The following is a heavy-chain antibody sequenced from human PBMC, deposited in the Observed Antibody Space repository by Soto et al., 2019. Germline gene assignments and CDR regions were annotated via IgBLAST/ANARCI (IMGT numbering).Heavy chain of an antibody. J-gene: IGHJ4*02. Sequence: QVQLVQSGAEVKKPGASVKVSCKASGYTFTSYGISWVRQAPGQGREWMGRISAYNGNTNYAQKLQGRVTMTTDTTTSTAYMELRSLRSDDTAVYYCARDPNERVVPAAMPTDYWGQGTLVTVSS. CDR1: GYTFTSYG. CDR2: ISAYNGNT. CDR3: ARDPNERVVPAAMPTDY. V-gene: IGHV1-18*01. D-gene: IGHD2-2*01.